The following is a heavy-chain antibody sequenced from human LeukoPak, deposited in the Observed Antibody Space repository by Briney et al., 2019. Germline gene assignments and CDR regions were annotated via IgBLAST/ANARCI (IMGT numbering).Heavy chain of an antibody. CDR3: VKDKWIDY. J-gene: IGHJ4*02. CDR2: ININGGKT. CDR1: GFTFSAYT. V-gene: IGHV3-64D*09. Sequence: GGSLTLSCSVSGFTFSAYTMHWVRQAPGRGLQYVSSININGGKTYYADSVKGRFTISRDNSKNTLFLQMSSLRVEDTAVYYCVKDKWIDYWGQGDLVTVSS. D-gene: IGHD2-8*01.